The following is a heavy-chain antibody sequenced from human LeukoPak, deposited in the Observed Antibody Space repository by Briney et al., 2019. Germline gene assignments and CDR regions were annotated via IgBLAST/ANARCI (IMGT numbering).Heavy chain of an antibody. CDR3: ARLTVVAGTIWFDP. V-gene: IGHV4-34*01. CDR1: GGSISSYY. CDR2: INHSGST. J-gene: IGHJ5*02. Sequence: SETLSLTCTVSGGSISSYYWSWIRQPPGKGLEWIGEINHSGSTNYNPSLKSRVTISVDTSKNQFSLKLSSVTAADTAVYYCARLTVVAGTIWFDPWGQGTLVTVSS. D-gene: IGHD6-19*01.